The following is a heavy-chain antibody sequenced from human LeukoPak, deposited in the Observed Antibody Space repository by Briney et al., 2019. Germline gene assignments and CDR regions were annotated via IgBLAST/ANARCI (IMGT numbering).Heavy chain of an antibody. J-gene: IGHJ6*02. V-gene: IGHV4-39*07. CDR1: GGSISSSSYY. CDR2: IYYSGST. Sequence: SETLSLTCTVSGGSISSSSYYWGWIRQPPGKGLEWIGSIYYSGSTYYNPSLKSRVTISVDTSKNQFSLKLSSVTAADTAVYYCARVGSSPHDNYYYGMDVWGQGTTVTVSS. D-gene: IGHD6-13*01. CDR3: ARVGSSPHDNYYYGMDV.